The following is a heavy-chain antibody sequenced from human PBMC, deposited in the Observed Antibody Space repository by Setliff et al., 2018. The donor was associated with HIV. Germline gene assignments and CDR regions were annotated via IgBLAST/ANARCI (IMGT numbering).Heavy chain of an antibody. V-gene: IGHV4-39*01. J-gene: IGHJ4*02. CDR2: IYYTGSS. CDR1: DDSVSSTNYY. Sequence: PSETLSLTCTVSDDSVSSTNYYWGWIRQSPGKGLEWIGTIYYTGSSYSSPSLKGRVTISIDTSKNQFSLKLTSVTAADTAVYYCARAYFYDTRGPYYFDRWGQGTLVTVSS. D-gene: IGHD3-22*01. CDR3: ARAYFYDTRGPYYFDR.